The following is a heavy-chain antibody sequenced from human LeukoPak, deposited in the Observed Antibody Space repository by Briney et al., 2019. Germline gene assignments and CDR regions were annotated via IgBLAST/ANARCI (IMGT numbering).Heavy chain of an antibody. CDR2: ISAYNGNT. CDR1: GYTFTSYG. CDR3: ARFWTYCSSTSCYYYFDY. Sequence: GASVKVSRKASGYTFTSYGISWVRQAPGQGLEWMGWISAYNGNTNYAQKLQGRVTMTTDTSTSTAYMELRSLRSDDTAVYYCARFWTYCSSTSCYYYFDYWGQGTLVTVSS. D-gene: IGHD2-2*01. V-gene: IGHV1-18*01. J-gene: IGHJ4*02.